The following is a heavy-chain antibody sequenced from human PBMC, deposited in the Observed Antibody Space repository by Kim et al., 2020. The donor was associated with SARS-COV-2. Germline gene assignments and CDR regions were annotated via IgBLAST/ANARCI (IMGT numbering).Heavy chain of an antibody. CDR3: AKGGTWERSNFDY. J-gene: IGHJ4*02. Sequence: GGSLRLSCAASRFTFSSCAMSWVRQAPGKGLEWVSVISGSGGSTYYADSVKGRFTISRDNSKNTLYLQMNSLRAEDTAVYYCAKGGTWERSNFDYWGQGTLVTVSS. V-gene: IGHV3-23*01. CDR2: ISGSGGST. CDR1: RFTFSSCA. D-gene: IGHD1-26*01.